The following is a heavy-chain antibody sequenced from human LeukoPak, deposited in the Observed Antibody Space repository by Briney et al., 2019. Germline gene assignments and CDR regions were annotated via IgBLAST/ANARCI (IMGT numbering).Heavy chain of an antibody. CDR1: GGSFSGYY. CDR2: INHSGST. D-gene: IGHD3-3*01. V-gene: IGHV4-34*01. CDR3: ARVLMDFWSGYYTADY. Sequence: SETLSLTCAVYGGSFSGYYWSWIRQPPGKGLEWIGEINHSGSTNYNPSLKSRDTISVDTAKNQYSLKLRSVSAPDTAVYYCARVLMDFWSGYYTADYWGERTLVTVSS. J-gene: IGHJ4*02.